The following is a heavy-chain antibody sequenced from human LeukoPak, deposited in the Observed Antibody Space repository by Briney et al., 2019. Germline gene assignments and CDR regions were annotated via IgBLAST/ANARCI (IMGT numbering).Heavy chain of an antibody. V-gene: IGHV4-39*07. Sequence: SETLSLTCTVSGGSISSGGYYWSWIRQPPGKGLEWIGEINHSGSTSYNPSLKSRVTISVDTSKNQFSLKLSSVTAADTAVYYCARVVNSSGCFDYWGQGTPVTVSS. CDR1: GGSISSGGYY. CDR3: ARVVNSSGCFDY. J-gene: IGHJ4*02. D-gene: IGHD6-19*01. CDR2: INHSGST.